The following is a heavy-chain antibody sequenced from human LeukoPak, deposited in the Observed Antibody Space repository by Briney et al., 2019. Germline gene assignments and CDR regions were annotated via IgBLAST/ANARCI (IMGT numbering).Heavy chain of an antibody. D-gene: IGHD1-26*01. CDR1: GFTFDDYA. CDR3: ATGRIVGAPGGYYFDY. CDR2: ISWNSGSI. V-gene: IGHV3-9*01. Sequence: GGSLRLSCAASGFTFDDYAMHWVRQAPGKGLEWVSGISWNSGSIGYADSVKGRFTISRDNSKNTLYLQMNSLRAEDTAVYYCATGRIVGAPGGYYFDYWGQGTLVTVSS. J-gene: IGHJ4*02.